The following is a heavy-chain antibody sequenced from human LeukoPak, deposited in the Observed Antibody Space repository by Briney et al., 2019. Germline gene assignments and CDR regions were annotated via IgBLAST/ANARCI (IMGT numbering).Heavy chain of an antibody. D-gene: IGHD4-17*01. V-gene: IGHV1-69*04. J-gene: IGHJ4*02. CDR2: IIPILGIA. CDR3: ARGWFKGATVTTSLDDY. Sequence: SVKVSCKASGGTFSSYAISWVRQAPGQGLEWMGRIIPILGIANYAQKFQGRVTITADKSTSTAYMELSSLRSGDTAVYYCARGWFKGATVTTSLDDYWGQGTLVTVSS. CDR1: GGTFSSYA.